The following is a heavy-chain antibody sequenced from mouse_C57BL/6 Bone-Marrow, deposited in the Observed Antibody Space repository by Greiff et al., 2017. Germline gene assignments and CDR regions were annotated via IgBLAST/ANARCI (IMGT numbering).Heavy chain of an antibody. V-gene: IGHV1-61*01. CDR1: GYTFTSYW. CDR2: IYPSDSET. D-gene: IGHD2-4*01. J-gene: IGHJ3*01. Sequence: QVQLQQPGAELVRPGSSVKLSCKASGYTFTSYWMDWVKQRPGQGLEWIGNIYPSDSETHYNQKFKDKATLTVDKSSSTAYMQLSSLTSEDSAVYYCARWGGLRRSWFAYWGQGTLVTVSA. CDR3: ARWGGLRRSWFAY.